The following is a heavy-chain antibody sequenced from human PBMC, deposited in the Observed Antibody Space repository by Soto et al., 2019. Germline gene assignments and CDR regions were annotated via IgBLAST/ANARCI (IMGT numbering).Heavy chain of an antibody. Sequence: GGSLRLSCAASGFTFSSYAMSWVRQAPGKGLEWVSAISGSGGSTYYADSVKGRFTISRDNSKNTLYLQMNSLRAEDTAVYYCAKSHLIQLWLRGYYSGMDVWGQGTTVTVSS. CDR3: AKSHLIQLWLRGYYSGMDV. CDR2: ISGSGGST. V-gene: IGHV3-23*01. J-gene: IGHJ6*02. D-gene: IGHD5-18*01. CDR1: GFTFSSYA.